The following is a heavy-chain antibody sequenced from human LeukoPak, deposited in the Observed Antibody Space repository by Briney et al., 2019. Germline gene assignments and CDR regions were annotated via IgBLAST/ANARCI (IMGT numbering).Heavy chain of an antibody. D-gene: IGHD4/OR15-4a*01. CDR1: GYTFTSYA. Sequence: PVASVKVSCKASGYTFTSYAMHWVRQAPGQRLEWMGWINAGNGNTEYSQKFQGRVTITADESTSTAYMELSSLRSEDTAVYYCAREGTKGLSRADAFDIWGQGTMVTVS. CDR2: INAGNGNT. J-gene: IGHJ3*02. CDR3: AREGTKGLSRADAFDI. V-gene: IGHV1-3*01.